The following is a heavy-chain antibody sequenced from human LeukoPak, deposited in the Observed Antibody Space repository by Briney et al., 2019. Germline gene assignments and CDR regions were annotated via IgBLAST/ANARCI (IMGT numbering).Heavy chain of an antibody. Sequence: ASVKVSCKASGYTFTSYDINWVRQAPGQGLEWMGWINPNSGGTNYAQKFQDRVTMTRDTSISTAYMELSRLRSDDTAVYYCARDSVVVVPAAIYYYYYMDVWGKGTTVTISS. J-gene: IGHJ6*03. V-gene: IGHV1-2*02. D-gene: IGHD2-2*01. CDR1: GYTFTSYD. CDR2: INPNSGGT. CDR3: ARDSVVVVPAAIYYYYYMDV.